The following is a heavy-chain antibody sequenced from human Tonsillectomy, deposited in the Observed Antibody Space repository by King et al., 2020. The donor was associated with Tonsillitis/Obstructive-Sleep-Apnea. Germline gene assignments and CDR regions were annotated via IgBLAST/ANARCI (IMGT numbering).Heavy chain of an antibody. CDR3: ARDSPSPYYDLWSGYYSPDYYYYGMDV. V-gene: IGHV3-33*01. CDR1: GFTFSSYG. D-gene: IGHD3-3*01. J-gene: IGHJ6*02. CDR2: IWYDGSNK. Sequence: VQLVESGGGVVQPGRSLRLSCAASGFTFSSYGMHWVRQAPGKGLEWVAVIWYDGSNKYYADSVKGRFTISRDNSKNTLYLQMNSLRAEDTAVYYCARDSPSPYYDLWSGYYSPDYYYYGMDVWGQGTTVTVSS.